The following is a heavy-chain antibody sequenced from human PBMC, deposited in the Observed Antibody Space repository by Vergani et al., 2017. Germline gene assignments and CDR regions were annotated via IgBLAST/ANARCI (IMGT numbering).Heavy chain of an antibody. CDR3: ARDILFYDTGYYFDY. J-gene: IGHJ4*02. V-gene: IGHV3-33*01. Sequence: QVQLVESGGGVVQPGRSLRLSCAASGFTFSSYGMHWVRQAPGKGLEWVAVIWYDGSNKYYADSVKGRFTISRDNSKNTLYLKMNSLRAEDTAVYYCARDILFYDTGYYFDYWGQGTLVTVSS. CDR1: GFTFSSYG. CDR2: IWYDGSNK. D-gene: IGHD3-9*01.